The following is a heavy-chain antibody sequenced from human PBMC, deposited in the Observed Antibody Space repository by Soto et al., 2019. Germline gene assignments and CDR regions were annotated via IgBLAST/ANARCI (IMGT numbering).Heavy chain of an antibody. CDR1: GFTFSSYE. V-gene: IGHV3-48*03. D-gene: IGHD3-22*01. Sequence: GGPLSLSSPASGFTFSSYEMNWVRQAPGKGLEWVSYISSSGSTIYYADSVKGRFTISRDNAKNSLYLQMNSLRAEDTAVYYCARVNYDSSGYPSDAFDISGQGTMVTVSS. J-gene: IGHJ3*02. CDR2: ISSSGSTI. CDR3: ARVNYDSSGYPSDAFDI.